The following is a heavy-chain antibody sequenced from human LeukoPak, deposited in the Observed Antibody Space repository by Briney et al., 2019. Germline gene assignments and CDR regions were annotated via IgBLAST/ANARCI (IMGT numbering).Heavy chain of an antibody. J-gene: IGHJ4*02. D-gene: IGHD3-3*01. Sequence: SETLSLTCSVSGGSVSSGISYWSWIRQPPGEGLEWIAYISDSGGSDYNPSLRGRVTISLDTSKNQFSLRLTSVTAADTAVYYCAREGGFYRPLDYSGQGTLVTVSS. V-gene: IGHV4-61*01. CDR1: GGSVSSGISY. CDR2: ISDSGGS. CDR3: AREGGFYRPLDY.